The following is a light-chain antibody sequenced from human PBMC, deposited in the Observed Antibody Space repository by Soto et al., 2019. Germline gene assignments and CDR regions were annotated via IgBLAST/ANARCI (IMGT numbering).Light chain of an antibody. CDR2: DIR. V-gene: IGLV2-14*03. J-gene: IGLJ2*01. Sequence: QSVLTQPASVSGSPGQSITISCTGTSSDIGANDFVSWYQQHPVKAPKLMIYDIRNRPSGVSNRFSGSKSGNTASLTISGLQPEDEADYYCSSYRSGSVLFGGGTKLTVL. CDR3: SSYRSGSVL. CDR1: SSDIGANDF.